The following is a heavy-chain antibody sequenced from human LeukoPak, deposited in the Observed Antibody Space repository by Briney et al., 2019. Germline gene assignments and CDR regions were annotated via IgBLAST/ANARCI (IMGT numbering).Heavy chain of an antibody. CDR1: GFTFSSYW. CDR2: IKQDGSEK. CDR3: ARDRSYSSGWYSDY. D-gene: IGHD6-19*01. J-gene: IGHJ4*02. Sequence: PGGSLRLSCAASGFTFSSYWMSWVRQAPGKWLEWVANIKQDGSEKYYVDSVKGRFTISRDNAKNSLYLQMNSLRAEDTAVYYCARDRSYSSGWYSDYWGQGTLVTVSS. V-gene: IGHV3-7*01.